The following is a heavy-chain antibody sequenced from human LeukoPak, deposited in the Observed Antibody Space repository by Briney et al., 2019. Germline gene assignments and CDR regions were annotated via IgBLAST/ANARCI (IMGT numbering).Heavy chain of an antibody. Sequence: GGSLRLSCAASGFTFSSNYMSWVRQAPGKGLEWVSVIYTGGSAYYAHSVKGRFTISRDNSKNTLYLQMNSLRAEDTAVYYCARGRGDGFDIWGQGTMVTVSS. V-gene: IGHV3-53*01. CDR2: IYTGGSA. CDR1: GFTFSSNY. CDR3: ARGRGDGFDI. J-gene: IGHJ3*02.